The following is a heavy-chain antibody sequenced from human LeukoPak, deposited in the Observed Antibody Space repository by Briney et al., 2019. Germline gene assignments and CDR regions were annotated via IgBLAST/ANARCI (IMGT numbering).Heavy chain of an antibody. V-gene: IGHV4-4*07. J-gene: IGHJ3*02. CDR2: IYTSGST. CDR1: GGSFSSYY. Sequence: PSESLSLTCTVSGGSFSSYYWSWIRQPAGKGLEWIGRIYTSGSTNYNSSLKSRVTMSVDTAKIQFSLKLSSVTAADTAVYYCARVVHCSGGSCYGAFDIWGQGTMVTVSS. D-gene: IGHD2-15*01. CDR3: ARVVHCSGGSCYGAFDI.